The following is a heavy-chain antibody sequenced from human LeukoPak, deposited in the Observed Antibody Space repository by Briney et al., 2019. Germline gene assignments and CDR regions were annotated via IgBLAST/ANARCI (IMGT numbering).Heavy chain of an antibody. CDR2: INPNSGGT. V-gene: IGHV1-2*02. Sequence: ASVKVSCKASGYTFTGYYMHWVRQAPGQGLEWMGWINPNSGGTNYAQKFQGRVTMTRDTSIGTAYMELSRLRSDDTAVYYCARGRPGIAVAGTIGDYWGQGTLVTVSS. CDR3: ARGRPGIAVAGTIGDY. J-gene: IGHJ4*02. CDR1: GYTFTGYY. D-gene: IGHD6-19*01.